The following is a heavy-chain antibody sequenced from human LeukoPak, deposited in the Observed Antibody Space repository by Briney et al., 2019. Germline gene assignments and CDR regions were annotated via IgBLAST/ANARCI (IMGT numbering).Heavy chain of an antibody. Sequence: GGSLRLSCTASGFTFSSYTMTWVRQAPGKGLKWVSTIITGDGNTYYADSVKGRFTVSRDDSKNTLYLQMNSLRAEDTAVYYCAKDGGLWVSAHWGDSWGRGTLVTVSS. CDR3: AKDGGLWVSAHWGDS. D-gene: IGHD7-27*01. CDR1: GFTFSSYT. CDR2: IITGDGNT. V-gene: IGHV3-23*01. J-gene: IGHJ4*02.